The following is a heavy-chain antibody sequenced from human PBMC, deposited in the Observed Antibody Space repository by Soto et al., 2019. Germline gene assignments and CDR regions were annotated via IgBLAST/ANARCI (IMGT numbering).Heavy chain of an antibody. D-gene: IGHD6-19*01. CDR1: GGSSSGYD. J-gene: IGHJ3*02. CDR3: ARAKRYTSGWYRDAFDI. CDR2: INHSGNT. Sequence: PSETLSLTCAVDGGSSSGYDGSWIHQPPGKGLEWIGEINHSGNTKYNPSLKSRVTISVDTSKNQFSLKLRSVTAAETAVYYCARAKRYTSGWYRDAFDIWGQGTMVTVSS. V-gene: IGHV4-34*01.